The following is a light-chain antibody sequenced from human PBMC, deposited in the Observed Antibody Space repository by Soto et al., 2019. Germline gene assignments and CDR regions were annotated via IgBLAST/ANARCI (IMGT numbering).Light chain of an antibody. CDR1: QSVSSY. CDR2: DAS. J-gene: IGKJ5*01. CDR3: QHRMNWPLT. V-gene: IGKV3-11*01. Sequence: EIVLTQSPATLSLSPGERATLSCRASQSVSSYLLWYQQTPGQTPRLLIYDASNRATGIPARFSGSGSETDFTLTISSLEPEDFAVYYCQHRMNWPLTFGQGTRLEIK.